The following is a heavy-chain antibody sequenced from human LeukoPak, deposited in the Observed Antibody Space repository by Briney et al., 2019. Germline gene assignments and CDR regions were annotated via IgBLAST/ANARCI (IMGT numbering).Heavy chain of an antibody. D-gene: IGHD6-13*01. CDR1: GYTFTSYD. V-gene: IGHV1-8*03. Sequence: ASVKVSCKASGYTFTSYDINWVRQATGQGLEWMGWMNPNSGNTGYAQKFQGRVTITRNTSISTAYMELSSLRPEDTAVYYCARVYSSSWYWFDPWGQGTLVTVSS. J-gene: IGHJ5*02. CDR2: MNPNSGNT. CDR3: ARVYSSSWYWFDP.